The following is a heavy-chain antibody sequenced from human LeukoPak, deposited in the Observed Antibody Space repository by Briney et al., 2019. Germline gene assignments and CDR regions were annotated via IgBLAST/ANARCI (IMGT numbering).Heavy chain of an antibody. CDR3: ARDYYDSGGYYFDAFDI. CDR1: GGTFSSYA. V-gene: IGHV1-18*01. Sequence: ASVKVSCKASGGTFSSYAISWVRQAPGQGLEWMGWISAYNGNTNYAQKLQGRVTMTTDTSTSTAYMELRSLRSDDTAVYYCARDYYDSGGYYFDAFDIWGQGTMVTVSS. CDR2: ISAYNGNT. D-gene: IGHD3-22*01. J-gene: IGHJ3*02.